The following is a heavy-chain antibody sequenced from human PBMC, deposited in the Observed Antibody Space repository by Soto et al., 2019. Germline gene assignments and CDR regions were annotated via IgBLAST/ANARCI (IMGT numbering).Heavy chain of an antibody. CDR2: ISYGGNTE. V-gene: IGHV3-30-3*01. D-gene: IGHD2-15*01. Sequence: QVQVVESGGGVVQPGGSLRLSCAASGFTFSTSAMHWVRQAPGKGLEWMAAISYGGNTEYYADSVKGRFTVSRDISESTLYLQMNGLRTEDTAVYYWVREEFEACRGHFGCWGQGTLVSVSS. J-gene: IGHJ4*02. CDR3: VREEFEACRGHFGC. CDR1: GFTFSTSA.